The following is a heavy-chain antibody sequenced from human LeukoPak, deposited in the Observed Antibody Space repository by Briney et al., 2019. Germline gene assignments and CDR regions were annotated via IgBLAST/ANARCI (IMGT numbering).Heavy chain of an antibody. CDR3: TTGYHGYSSSSGDY. V-gene: IGHV3-49*03. D-gene: IGHD6-6*01. CDR1: GFTFGDYA. Sequence: GGSLRLSCTASGFTFGDYAMSWFRQAPGKGLEWVGFIRSKAYGGTTEYAASVKGRFTISRDDSKSIAYLQMNSLKTEDTAVYYCTTGYHGYSSSSGDYWGQGTLVTVSS. CDR2: IRSKAYGGTT. J-gene: IGHJ4*02.